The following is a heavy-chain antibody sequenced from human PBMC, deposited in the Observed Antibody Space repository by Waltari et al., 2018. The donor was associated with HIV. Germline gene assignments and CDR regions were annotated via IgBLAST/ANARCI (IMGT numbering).Heavy chain of an antibody. CDR2: ISYDGSNK. CDR1: GFTFSRYG. V-gene: IGHV3-30*18. Sequence: QVQLVESGGGVVQPGRSLRLSCAASGFTFSRYGMPWVRQDPGKGLEWVAVISYDGSNKYYADSVKGRFTISRDNSKNTLYLQMNSLRAEDTAVYYCANVRGGYYYYGMDVWGQGTTVTVSS. CDR3: ANVRGGYYYYGMDV. J-gene: IGHJ6*02. D-gene: IGHD6-6*01.